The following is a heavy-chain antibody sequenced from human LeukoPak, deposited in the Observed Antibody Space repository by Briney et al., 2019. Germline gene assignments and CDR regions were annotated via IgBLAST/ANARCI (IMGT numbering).Heavy chain of an antibody. Sequence: SVKVSCKASGGTFSSYAISWVRQAPGQGLEWMGRIVPIFGTANYAQKFQGRVTITTDESTSTAYMELSSLRSEDTAVYYCAREALNPSYYDLWSGYPFDYWGQGTLVTVSS. CDR1: GGTFSSYA. J-gene: IGHJ4*02. V-gene: IGHV1-69*05. CDR2: IVPIFGTA. D-gene: IGHD3-3*01. CDR3: AREALNPSYYDLWSGYPFDY.